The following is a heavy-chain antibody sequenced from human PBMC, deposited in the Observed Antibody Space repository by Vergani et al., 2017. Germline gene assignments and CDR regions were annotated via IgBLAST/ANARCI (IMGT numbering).Heavy chain of an antibody. D-gene: IGHD3-10*01. CDR3: ARTHYYGSGSYYGYYYYGMDV. CDR1: GFTFRSYS. V-gene: IGHV3-48*04. Sequence: EVQLVESGGGLVQPGGSLRLSCAASGFTFRSYSMNWVRQAPGKGLEWVSYISSSSRTMNYADSVKCRFTISRDNAKNSLYRQMNRLRAEDTAGYYCARTHYYGSGSYYGYYYYGMDVWGQGTTVTVSS. J-gene: IGHJ6*02. CDR2: ISSSSRTM.